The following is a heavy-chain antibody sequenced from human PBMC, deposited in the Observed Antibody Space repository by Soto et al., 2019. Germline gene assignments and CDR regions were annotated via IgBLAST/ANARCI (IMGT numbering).Heavy chain of an antibody. CDR2: ISGSGGST. CDR1: GFTFSSYA. Sequence: HPGGSLRLSCAASGFTFSSYAMSWVRQAPGKGLEWASAISGSGGSTYYADSVKGRFTISRDNSKNTLYLQMNSLRAEDTAVYYCAKAWWELLPYDYWGQGTLVTVSS. V-gene: IGHV3-23*01. D-gene: IGHD1-26*01. CDR3: AKAWWELLPYDY. J-gene: IGHJ4*02.